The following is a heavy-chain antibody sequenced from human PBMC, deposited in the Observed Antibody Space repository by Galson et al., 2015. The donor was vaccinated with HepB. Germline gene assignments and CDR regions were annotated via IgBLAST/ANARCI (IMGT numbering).Heavy chain of an antibody. CDR2: IKQDGSEK. D-gene: IGHD1-1*01. CDR1: GFTFSSYW. CDR3: ARRRLERLPGWFDP. Sequence: SLRLSCAASGFTFSSYWMSWVRQAPGKGLEWVANIKQDGSEKYYVDSVKGRFTISRDNAKNSLYLQMNSLRAEDTAVYYCARRRLERLPGWFDPWGQGTLVTVSS. J-gene: IGHJ5*02. V-gene: IGHV3-7*03.